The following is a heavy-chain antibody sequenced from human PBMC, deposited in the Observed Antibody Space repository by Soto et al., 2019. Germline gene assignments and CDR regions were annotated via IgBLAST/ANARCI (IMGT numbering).Heavy chain of an antibody. D-gene: IGHD1-1*01. CDR1: GFTFSNYA. Sequence: SLRLSCAASGFTFSNYAMHWVRQAPDKGLEWVALTSYDGNNEYYTDSVKGRFTISRDNSKNTLFLQMNSPRPEDTAVYYCAKDKGVFNWATSYFDYWGQGALVTVSS. V-gene: IGHV3-30*18. CDR2: TSYDGNNE. J-gene: IGHJ4*02. CDR3: AKDKGVFNWATSYFDY.